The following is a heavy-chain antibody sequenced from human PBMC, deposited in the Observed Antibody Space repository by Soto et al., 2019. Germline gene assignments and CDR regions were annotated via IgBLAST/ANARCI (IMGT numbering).Heavy chain of an antibody. Sequence: ASVKVSCKASGYTFTSYYMHWVRQAPGQGLEWMGIINPSGGSTSYAQKFQGRVTMTRDTSTSTVYMELSSLRSEDTAVYYCARVSTIFGVVPYSDAFDIWGQGTVVTVSS. J-gene: IGHJ3*02. CDR1: GYTFTSYY. V-gene: IGHV1-46*03. CDR3: ARVSTIFGVVPYSDAFDI. CDR2: INPSGGST. D-gene: IGHD3-3*01.